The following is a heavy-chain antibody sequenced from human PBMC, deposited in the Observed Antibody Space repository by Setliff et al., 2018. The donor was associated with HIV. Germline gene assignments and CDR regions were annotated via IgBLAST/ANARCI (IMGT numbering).Heavy chain of an antibody. D-gene: IGHD5-12*01. CDR1: GGSFSGYY. CDR3: ARKHLANVFDY. V-gene: IGHV4-34*01. J-gene: IGHJ4*02. Sequence: SETLSLTCAVYGGSFSGYYWSWIRQPPGKGLEWIGEINHSGTTYVHPSLKSRVTISVDTSKNQFSLRLSSVTAADTAVYYCARKHLANVFDYWGQGTLVTVSS. CDR2: INHSGTT.